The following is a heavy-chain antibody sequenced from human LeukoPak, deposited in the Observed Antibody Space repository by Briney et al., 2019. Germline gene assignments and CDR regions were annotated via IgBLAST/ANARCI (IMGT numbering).Heavy chain of an antibody. CDR2: IKQDGSEK. D-gene: IGHD3-10*01. V-gene: IGHV3-7*01. CDR1: GFTFSSYW. Sequence: GGPLRLSCAASGFTFSSYWMSWVRQAPGKGVEWVANIKQDGSEKYYVDSVKGRFTISRDNAKNALYLQMNSLRAEDTAVYYCARDRDYHYYYRDVWGKGTTVTVSS. CDR3: ARDRDYHYYYRDV. J-gene: IGHJ6*03.